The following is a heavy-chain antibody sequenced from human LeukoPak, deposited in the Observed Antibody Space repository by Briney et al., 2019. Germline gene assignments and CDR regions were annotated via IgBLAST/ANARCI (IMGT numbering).Heavy chain of an antibody. CDR3: ARDTITMVRGVITGSFDY. V-gene: IGHV1-69*13. CDR2: IIPIFGTA. D-gene: IGHD3-10*01. Sequence: ASVKVSCKASGGTFSSYAISWVRQAPGQGLEWMGGIIPIFGTANYAQKFQGRVTITADESTSTAYMELSSLRSEDTAVYYCARDTITMVRGVITGSFDYWGQGTLVTVSS. J-gene: IGHJ4*02. CDR1: GGTFSSYA.